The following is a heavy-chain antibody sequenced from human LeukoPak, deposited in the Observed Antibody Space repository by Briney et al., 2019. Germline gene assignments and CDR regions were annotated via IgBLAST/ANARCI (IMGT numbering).Heavy chain of an antibody. CDR3: ARRNYDSSGYYRI. CDR1: GGSINSSSYY. CDR2: IYYSGRT. D-gene: IGHD3-22*01. Sequence: SETLSLTCTVSGGSINSSSYYWGWIRQPPGKGLEWVGSIYYSGRTYYNPSLKSRVIISVDTSKSHFSLQLSSVTAADTAVYYCARRNYDSSGYYRIWGQGTLVTVSS. V-gene: IGHV4-39*02. J-gene: IGHJ4*02.